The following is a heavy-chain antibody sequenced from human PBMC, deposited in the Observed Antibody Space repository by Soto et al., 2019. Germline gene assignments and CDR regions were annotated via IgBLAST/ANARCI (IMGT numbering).Heavy chain of an antibody. CDR2: IYYSGST. V-gene: IGHV4-59*01. J-gene: IGHJ6*02. CDR3: AREVGFTNWDGDYYYGMDV. Sequence: SETLSLTCAVYGGSFSGYYWTWIRQPPGKGLEWIGYIYYSGSTNYNPSLKSRVTISVDTSKNQFSLKLSSVTAADTAVYYCAREVGFTNWDGDYYYGMDVWGQGTTVTVSS. D-gene: IGHD1-1*01. CDR1: GGSFSGYY.